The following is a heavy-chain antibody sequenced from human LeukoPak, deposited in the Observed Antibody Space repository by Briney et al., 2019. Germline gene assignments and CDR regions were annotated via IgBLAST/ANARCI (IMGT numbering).Heavy chain of an antibody. Sequence: SETLSLTCTVSGGSISSYYWSWIRQPPGKGLEWIGEINHSGSTNYNPSLKSRVTISVDTSKNQFSLKLSSVTAADTAVYYCARDTYYDSSGYHGKAFDIWGQGTMVTVSS. J-gene: IGHJ3*02. CDR1: GGSISSYY. V-gene: IGHV4-34*01. CDR3: ARDTYYDSSGYHGKAFDI. D-gene: IGHD3-22*01. CDR2: INHSGST.